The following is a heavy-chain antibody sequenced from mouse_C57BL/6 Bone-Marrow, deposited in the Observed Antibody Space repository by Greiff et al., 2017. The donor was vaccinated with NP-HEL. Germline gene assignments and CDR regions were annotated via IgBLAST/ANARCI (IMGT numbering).Heavy chain of an antibody. D-gene: IGHD2-2*01. Sequence: QVQLKQSGAELMKPGASVKLSCKATGYTFTGYWIEWVKQRPGHGLEWIGEILPGSGSTNYNEKFKGKATFTADTSSNTAYMQLSSLTTEDSAIYYCARGYYGYDGGSYYFDYWGQGTTLTVSS. CDR2: ILPGSGST. J-gene: IGHJ2*01. CDR3: ARGYYGYDGGSYYFDY. CDR1: GYTFTGYW. V-gene: IGHV1-9*01.